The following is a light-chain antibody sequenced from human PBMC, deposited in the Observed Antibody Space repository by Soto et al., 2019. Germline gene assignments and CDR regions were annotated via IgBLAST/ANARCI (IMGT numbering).Light chain of an antibody. J-gene: IGLJ1*01. CDR3: CSYAGSSGYV. V-gene: IGLV2-23*02. Sequence: QSVLTQPASVSGSPGQSITISCTGTSSDVGSYNLVSWYQQHPGKAPKLMIYEVSKRPSGVSNRFSGSKSGNTASLTISGLQAEDEADYHCCSYAGSSGYVFGTGTKVTVL. CDR1: SSDVGSYNL. CDR2: EVS.